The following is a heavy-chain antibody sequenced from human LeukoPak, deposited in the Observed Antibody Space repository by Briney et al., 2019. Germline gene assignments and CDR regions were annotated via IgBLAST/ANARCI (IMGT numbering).Heavy chain of an antibody. V-gene: IGHV3-11*01. J-gene: IGHJ4*02. CDR3: ARGDGVYDYVWGRSY. CDR2: ISSGGDTF. CDR1: GFMFSDYY. D-gene: IGHD3-16*01. Sequence: GGSLRLSCAASGFMFSDYYMVWIRQAPGKGLEWIAYISSGGDTFCYADSVKDRFTISRDNSGDSLHLQMNSLRAEDTAVYYCARGDGVYDYVWGRSYWGQGALVTVSS.